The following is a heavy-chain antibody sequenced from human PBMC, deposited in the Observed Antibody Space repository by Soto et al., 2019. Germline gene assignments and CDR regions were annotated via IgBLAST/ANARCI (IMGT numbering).Heavy chain of an antibody. CDR2: IWYDGSNK. V-gene: IGHV3-33*01. Sequence: GGSLRLSCAASRFTFSSYGMHWVRQAPGKGLEWVAVIWYDGSNKYYADSVKGRFTISRDNSKNTLYLQMNSLRAEDTAVYYCARASSSNTVTSLCDYWGQGTLVTVSS. J-gene: IGHJ4*02. CDR1: RFTFSSYG. D-gene: IGHD4-17*01. CDR3: ARASSSNTVTSLCDY.